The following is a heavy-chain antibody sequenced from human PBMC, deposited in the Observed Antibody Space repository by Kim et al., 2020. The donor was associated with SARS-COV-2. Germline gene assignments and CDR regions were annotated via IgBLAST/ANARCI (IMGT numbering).Heavy chain of an antibody. D-gene: IGHD5-12*01. J-gene: IGHJ6*02. CDR1: GYTFTSYY. V-gene: IGHV1-46*01. CDR2: INPSGGST. Sequence: ASVKVSCKASGYTFTSYYMHWVRQAPGQGLEWMGIINPSGGSTSYAQKFQGRVTKTRDTSTSTVYMELSSLRSEDAAVYYCARDLPTTDGYRDYYYGMDVWGQGTTVTVSS. CDR3: ARDLPTTDGYRDYYYGMDV.